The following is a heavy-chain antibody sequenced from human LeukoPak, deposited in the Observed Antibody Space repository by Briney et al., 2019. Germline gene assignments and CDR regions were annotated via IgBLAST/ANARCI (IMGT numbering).Heavy chain of an antibody. J-gene: IGHJ4*02. CDR1: GFTFSDYY. CDR2: ITNNDGTT. CDR3: ARDSKIVALWFGDYYFDY. D-gene: IGHD3-10*01. V-gene: IGHV3-11*04. Sequence: PGGSLRLSCAASGFTFSDYYMSWIRQAPGKGLEWISYITNNDGTTYYADSVKGRFTISRDNAKNSLYLQMNSLRAEDTAVYYCARDSKIVALWFGDYYFDYWGQGTLVTVSS.